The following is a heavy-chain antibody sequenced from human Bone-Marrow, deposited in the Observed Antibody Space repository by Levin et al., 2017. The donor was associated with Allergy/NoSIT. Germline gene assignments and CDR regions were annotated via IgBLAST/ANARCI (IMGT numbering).Heavy chain of an antibody. V-gene: IGHV3-23*01. CDR1: GFTFSSYG. CDR3: AKGIVKWNYSNYDMDV. J-gene: IGHJ6*02. D-gene: IGHD1-7*01. CDR2: INSGGRT. Sequence: PSQTLSLTCAASGFTFSSYGMSWVRQSPGKGLEWVSAINSGGRTYYADSVRGRFTISRDNSKNTLYLQMNSLRAEDTAVYYCAKGIVKWNYSNYDMDVWGQGTTVTVSS.